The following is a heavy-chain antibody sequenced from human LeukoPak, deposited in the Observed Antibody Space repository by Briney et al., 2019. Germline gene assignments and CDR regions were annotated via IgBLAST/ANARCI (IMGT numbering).Heavy chain of an antibody. CDR3: ARVRSGYYGGDAYYYYYYMDV. CDR1: GFSFASFG. D-gene: IGHD3-22*01. Sequence: ASVKVSCKAFGFSFASFGFNWLRQAPGQGLEWMGWISGYNGDTNYAQKFQATVAMTTDTSTSTVYMELSSLRSEDTAVYYCARVRSGYYGGDAYYYYYYMDVWGKGTTVTVSS. V-gene: IGHV1-18*01. J-gene: IGHJ6*03. CDR2: ISGYNGDT.